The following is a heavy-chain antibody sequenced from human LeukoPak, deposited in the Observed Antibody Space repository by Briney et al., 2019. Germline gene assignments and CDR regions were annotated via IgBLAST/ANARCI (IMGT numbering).Heavy chain of an antibody. D-gene: IGHD6-19*01. Sequence: SQTLSLTCTVSGGSISSGDDYWSWIRQPPGKGLEWIGYIYYSGSTYYNPSLKSRVTISVDTSKNQFSLKLSSVTAADTAVYYCARGLSGWYRYYYYGMDVWGQGTTVTVSS. V-gene: IGHV4-30-4*01. CDR3: ARGLSGWYRYYYYGMDV. J-gene: IGHJ6*02. CDR1: GGSISSGDDY. CDR2: IYYSGST.